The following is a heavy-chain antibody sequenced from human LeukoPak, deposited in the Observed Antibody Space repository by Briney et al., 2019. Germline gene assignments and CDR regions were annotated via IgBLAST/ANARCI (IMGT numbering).Heavy chain of an antibody. CDR1: GASLSRFY. D-gene: IGHD1-26*01. CDR3: VRVGEVVGPTLSIPYWYFDL. CDR2: IHYSGSN. J-gene: IGHJ2*01. V-gene: IGHV4-59*01. Sequence: SETLSLTFTVSGASLSRFYWSWIRQPPCKGLEWIGYIHYSGSNNYNPSLKSGVTISVDTSKNQFSLKLSSVTAADTAVYYCVRVGEVVGPTLSIPYWYFDLWGRGTLVTVSS.